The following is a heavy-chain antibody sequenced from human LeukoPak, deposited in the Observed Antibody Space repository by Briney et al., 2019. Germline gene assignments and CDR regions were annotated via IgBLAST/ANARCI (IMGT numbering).Heavy chain of an antibody. J-gene: IGHJ4*02. V-gene: IGHV3-49*03. CDR1: GFTFSDYA. CDR2: IRSKAYGGTT. CDR3: TTQKVGYDSSGYYFGREPYYFDY. Sequence: PGRSLRLSCTASGFTFSDYAMSWFRQAPGKGLEWVGFIRSKAYGGTTEYAASVKGRFTISRDDSKSIAYLQMSSLKTEDTAVYYCTTQKVGYDSSGYYFGREPYYFDYWGQGTLVTVSS. D-gene: IGHD3-22*01.